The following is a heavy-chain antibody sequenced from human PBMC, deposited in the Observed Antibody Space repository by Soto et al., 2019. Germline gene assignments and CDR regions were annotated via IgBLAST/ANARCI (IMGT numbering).Heavy chain of an antibody. V-gene: IGHV5-51*01. CDR2: IYPGDSDT. J-gene: IGHJ3*02. D-gene: IGHD3-9*01. CDR1: GYSFTSYW. CDR3: ASQGVRLRYFDWLFPSVDAFDI. Sequence: PGESLKISCKGSGYSFTSYWIGWVRQMPGKGLEWMGIIYPGDSDTRYSPSFQGQVTISADKSISTAYLQWSSLKASDTAMYYCASQGVRLRYFDWLFPSVDAFDIWGQGTMVTVSS.